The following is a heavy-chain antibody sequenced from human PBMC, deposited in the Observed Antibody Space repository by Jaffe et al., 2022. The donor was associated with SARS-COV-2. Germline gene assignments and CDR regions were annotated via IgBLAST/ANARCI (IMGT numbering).Heavy chain of an antibody. D-gene: IGHD6-13*01. J-gene: IGHJ5*02. CDR3: ARTAAGRGLDL. CDR2: INEDGGQK. Sequence: EVQLVESGGGLVQPGGSLRLSCAASGFTLSSHWISWVRQAPGKGLEWVAHINEDGGQKNYVDSVKGRFIISRDNAKNSLNLEMSSLKSADAAMYYCARTAAGRGLDLWGQGTLVTVSS. CDR1: GFTLSSHW. V-gene: IGHV3-7*03.